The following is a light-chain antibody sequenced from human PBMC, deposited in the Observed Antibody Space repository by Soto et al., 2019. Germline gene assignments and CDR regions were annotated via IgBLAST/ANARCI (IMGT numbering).Light chain of an antibody. Sequence: QSVLTQPRSVSGSPGQSVTISCTGTSSDVGGYNYVSWYQQHPGKAPKLMIYDVSNRPSGVPDRFSGSKSGNTASLTISGLQDEDEAAYYCCSYSSSYTFYVFGTGTKLTVL. CDR1: SSDVGGYNY. V-gene: IGLV2-11*01. CDR2: DVS. J-gene: IGLJ1*01. CDR3: CSYSSSYTFYV.